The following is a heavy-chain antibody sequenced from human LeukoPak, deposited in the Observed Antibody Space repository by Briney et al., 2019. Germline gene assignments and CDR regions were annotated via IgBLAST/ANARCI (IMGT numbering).Heavy chain of an antibody. CDR2: IRSKAYGGTT. D-gene: IGHD3-22*01. J-gene: IGHJ4*02. CDR1: GFTFGEYA. V-gene: IGHV3-49*03. Sequence: GGSLRLSCTAAGFTFGEYAMSWFRQASGKGLEWVGFIRSKAYGGTTEYAASVKGRFTISRDDSKSIAYLQMNSLKTEDTAVYYCTIDYYDSSGPVDFDYWGQGTLVTVS. CDR3: TIDYYDSSGPVDFDY.